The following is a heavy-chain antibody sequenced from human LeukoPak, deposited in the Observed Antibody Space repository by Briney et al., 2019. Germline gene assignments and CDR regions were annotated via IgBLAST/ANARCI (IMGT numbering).Heavy chain of an antibody. V-gene: IGHV3-33*01. CDR1: GFTFSSYA. D-gene: IGHD3-22*01. CDR3: ARDLPHYDSGGYYYVAVGVDY. J-gene: IGHJ4*02. CDR2: IWFDGSNK. Sequence: PGGSLRLSCAASGFTFSSYAMHWVRQAPGKGLEWVAVIWFDGSNKYYADSVKGRFTISRDNSKNTLYLQMNSLRAEDTAVYYCARDLPHYDSGGYYYVAVGVDYWGQGTLVTVSS.